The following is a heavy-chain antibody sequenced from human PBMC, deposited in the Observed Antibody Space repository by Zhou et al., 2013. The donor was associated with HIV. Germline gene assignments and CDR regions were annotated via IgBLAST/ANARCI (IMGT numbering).Heavy chain of an antibody. J-gene: IGHJ4*02. V-gene: IGHV1-2*02. CDR1: GYTFTGHY. D-gene: IGHD6-19*01. Sequence: QVQLVQSGAEVKKPGASVKVSCKASGYTFTGHYIHWVRLAPGQGLQWMGWINPNNGERNNLEKFHGRVTMTRDTNTNTAYMELSSLRSDDTAIYYCARGFVSAVAGSIDYWGQGTLVSVFS. CDR3: ARGFVSAVAGSIDY. CDR2: INPNNGER.